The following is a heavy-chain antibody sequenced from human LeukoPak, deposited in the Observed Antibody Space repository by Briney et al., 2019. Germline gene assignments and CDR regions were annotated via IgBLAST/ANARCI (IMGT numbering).Heavy chain of an antibody. J-gene: IGHJ4*02. D-gene: IGHD2-2*01. CDR3: ARRPINCIITNCYVDY. CDR2: MNPNSGDT. CDR1: VYTFTNFY. Sequence: ASVKVSCMASVYTFTNFYIHWVRQAPGQGLEWMGWMNPNSGDTSYAREFQDRVTMTRDTSLSTAYMELSRLRSDDTAVYFCARRPINCIITNCYVDYWGQGTLVTVSS. V-gene: IGHV1-2*02.